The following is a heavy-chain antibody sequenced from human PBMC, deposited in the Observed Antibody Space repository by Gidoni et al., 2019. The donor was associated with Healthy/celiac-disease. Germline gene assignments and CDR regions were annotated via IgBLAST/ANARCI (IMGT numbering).Heavy chain of an antibody. CDR2: IIPIFGTA. V-gene: IGHV1-69*01. CDR3: ARDRGGYSYGYDYYYGMDV. CDR1: GGTFSSDA. Sequence: QVQLVQTGAEVTKPGSAVKVSCKASGGTFSSDAISWVRQAPGPGSEWMGGIIPIFGTANYAQKFQGRVTITAAESTSTAYMELSSLRSEDTAVYYCARDRGGYSYGYDYYYGMDVWGQETTVTVSS. D-gene: IGHD5-18*01. J-gene: IGHJ6*02.